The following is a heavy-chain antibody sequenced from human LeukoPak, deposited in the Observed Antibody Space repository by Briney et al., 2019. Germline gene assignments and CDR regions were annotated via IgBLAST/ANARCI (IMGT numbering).Heavy chain of an antibody. CDR1: GFTFSSYS. Sequence: PGGSLRLSCAASGFTFSSYSMNWVRQAPGKGLEWVSSISSSSSYIYYADSVKGRFTISRDNAKNSLYLQMNSLRAEDTAVYYCAREPRTYPDYGDYDNWFDPWGQGTLVTVSS. CDR2: ISSSSSYI. D-gene: IGHD4-17*01. V-gene: IGHV3-21*01. J-gene: IGHJ5*02. CDR3: AREPRTYPDYGDYDNWFDP.